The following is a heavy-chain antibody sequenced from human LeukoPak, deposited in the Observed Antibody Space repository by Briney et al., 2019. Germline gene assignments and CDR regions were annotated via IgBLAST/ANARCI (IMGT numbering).Heavy chain of an antibody. CDR2: ISSSGSTI. CDR3: ARDGAGYDYVWGSYRYTENAFDI. CDR1: GFTFSSYE. D-gene: IGHD3-16*02. V-gene: IGHV3-48*03. J-gene: IGHJ3*02. Sequence: PGGSLRLSCAASGFTFSSYEMNWVRQAPGKGLEWVSYISSSGSTIYYADSVKGRFTISRDNAKNSLYLQMNSLRAGDTAVYYCARDGAGYDYVWGSYRYTENAFDIWGQGTMVTVSS.